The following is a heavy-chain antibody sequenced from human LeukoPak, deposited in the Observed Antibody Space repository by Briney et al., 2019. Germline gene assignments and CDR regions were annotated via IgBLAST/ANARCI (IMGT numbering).Heavy chain of an antibody. CDR1: GFTFSSYS. CDR3: ARALIGYYFDY. CDR2: VSNIGDYI. D-gene: IGHD2-8*01. J-gene: IGHJ4*02. Sequence: GGSLRLSCAASGFTFSSYSMNWVRQAPGKGLEWVSSVSNIGDYIHYADSVKGRFTISRDNSKNSLYLQMNSLRAEDTAVYYCARALIGYYFDYWGQGTLVTVSS. V-gene: IGHV3-21*06.